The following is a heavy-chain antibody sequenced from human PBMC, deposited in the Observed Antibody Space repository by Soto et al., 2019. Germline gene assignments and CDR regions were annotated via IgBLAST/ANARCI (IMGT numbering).Heavy chain of an antibody. J-gene: IGHJ6*02. CDR2: IYWDDDK. V-gene: IGHV2-5*02. CDR1: GFSLSTSGVG. D-gene: IGHD5-18*01. Sequence: QITLKESGPPLVKPTQTLTLTCTFSGFSLSTSGVGVGWIRQPPGKALEWLALIYWDDDKRYSPSLKSRLTITKDTSKNQVVLTMTNMDPVDTATYYCAHSHGYSPYYYYGMDVWGQGTTVTVSS. CDR3: AHSHGYSPYYYYGMDV.